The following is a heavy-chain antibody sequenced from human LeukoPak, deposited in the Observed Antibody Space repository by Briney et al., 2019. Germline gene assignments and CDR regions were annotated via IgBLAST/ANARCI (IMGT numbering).Heavy chain of an antibody. Sequence: GGSLRLSSAHSGFTLNNVLMSWGPQAPGKGLEWVGRIKSKTDGGTTDYAAPVKGRFTISRDDSKTTLYLQMNSLKTEDTAMYSCTTECLKLWVGSTEASDYRGQGTLVTVSS. CDR3: TTECLKLWVGSTEASDY. V-gene: IGHV3-15*01. J-gene: IGHJ4*02. CDR1: GFTLNNVL. D-gene: IGHD2-21*01. CDR2: IKSKTDGGTT.